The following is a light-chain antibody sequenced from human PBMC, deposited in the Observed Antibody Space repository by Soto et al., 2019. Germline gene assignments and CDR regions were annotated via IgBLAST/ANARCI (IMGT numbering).Light chain of an antibody. Sequence: QSVLTQPPSVSGAPGQRVTISCSGTSSSIGAGYEVHWYHQLPGTAPKLVVSGNGNRPSGVPDRFSGSKSGTSASLAITGLQADDEADYYCQSYDRSLSSPIFGGGTKLTVL. CDR2: GNG. J-gene: IGLJ2*01. CDR3: QSYDRSLSSPI. CDR1: SSSIGAGYE. V-gene: IGLV1-40*01.